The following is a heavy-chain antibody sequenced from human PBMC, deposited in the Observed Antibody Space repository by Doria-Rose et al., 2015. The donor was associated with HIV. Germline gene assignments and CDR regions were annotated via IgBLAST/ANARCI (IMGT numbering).Heavy chain of an antibody. J-gene: IGHJ4*02. CDR3: ARIKSSRWYHKYYFDF. CDR2: IFSDDER. D-gene: IGHD6-13*01. Sequence: QITLKESGPVLVKPTETLTLTCTVSGVSLSSPGMGVSWIRQPPGQALEWLANIFSDDERSYQTSLKSRLTISRGTSKSQVVLTMTDMDPVDTATYYCARIKSSRWYHKYYFDFWGQGTLVIVSA. V-gene: IGHV2-26*01. CDR1: GVSLSSPGMG.